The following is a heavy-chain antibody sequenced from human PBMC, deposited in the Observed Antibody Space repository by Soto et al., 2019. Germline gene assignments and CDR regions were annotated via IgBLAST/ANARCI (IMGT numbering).Heavy chain of an antibody. CDR3: ASWYYDILTGYYTDY. D-gene: IGHD3-9*01. CDR2: IYHSGST. CDR1: GGSISSGGYS. J-gene: IGHJ4*02. V-gene: IGHV4-30-2*01. Sequence: SESLSLTCAVSGGSISSGGYSWSWIRQPPGKGLEWIGYIYHSGSTYYNPSLKSRVTISVDRSKNQFSLKLSSVTAADTAVYYCASWYYDILTGYYTDYWGQGTLVTSPQ.